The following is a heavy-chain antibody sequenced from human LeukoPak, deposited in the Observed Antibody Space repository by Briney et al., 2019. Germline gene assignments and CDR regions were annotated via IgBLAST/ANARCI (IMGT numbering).Heavy chain of an antibody. V-gene: IGHV3-48*03. CDR1: GFTFSSFE. D-gene: IGHD3-9*01. Sequence: PGGSLRLSCAASGFTFSSFEMDWVRQAPGTGLEWVSYISGSGSTMYYADSVKGRFTMSRDNAKNSLYLHMNSLRGEDTALYFCTRGRYFGIDFWGQGSLVTVSS. CDR3: TRGRYFGIDF. CDR2: ISGSGSTM. J-gene: IGHJ4*02.